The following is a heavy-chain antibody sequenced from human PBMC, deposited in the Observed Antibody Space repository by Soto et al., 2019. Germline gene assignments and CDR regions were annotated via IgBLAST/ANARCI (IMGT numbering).Heavy chain of an antibody. D-gene: IGHD3-9*01. CDR3: ARDHSRYSPRMGFWFDP. J-gene: IGHJ5*02. CDR2: IIPIFGTA. Sequence: ASVKVSCKASGGTFSSYAISWVRQAPGQGLEWMGGIIPIFGTANYAQKFQGRVTITADESTSTAYMELSSLRSEDTAVYYCARDHSRYSPRMGFWFDPWGQGTLVTVSS. CDR1: GGTFSSYA. V-gene: IGHV1-69*13.